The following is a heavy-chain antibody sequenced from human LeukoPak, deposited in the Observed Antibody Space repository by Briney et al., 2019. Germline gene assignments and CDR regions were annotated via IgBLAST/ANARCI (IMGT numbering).Heavy chain of an antibody. CDR3: ARAASGSTILFDP. CDR2: IGPSGGNT. D-gene: IGHD2-2*01. Sequence: ASVKVSCKASGYTFINYYMHWVRQAPGQGLEWMGLIGPSGGNTNYAQNFQDRVTMTRDTSTSTAYMELRSLRSDDTAVYYCARAASGSTILFDPWGQGTLVTVSS. V-gene: IGHV1-46*01. J-gene: IGHJ5*02. CDR1: GYTFINYY.